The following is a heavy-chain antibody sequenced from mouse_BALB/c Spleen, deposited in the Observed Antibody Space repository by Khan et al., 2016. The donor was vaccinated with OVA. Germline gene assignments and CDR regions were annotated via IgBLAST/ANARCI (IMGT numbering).Heavy chain of an antibody. CDR1: GFSLTSYG. V-gene: IGHV2-3*01. CDR2: IWGDGST. CDR3: GKQNYGTLYAMDY. Sequence: VQLQESGPALVAPSQSLSITCTVSGFSLTSYGVNWVRQPPGKGLEWLGVIWGDGSTNYHSVLISRLSILKDNSKRQVFLQLNRLQTDDKATYYCGKQNYGTLYAMDYWGQGTAVTVSS. J-gene: IGHJ4*01. D-gene: IGHD2-1*01.